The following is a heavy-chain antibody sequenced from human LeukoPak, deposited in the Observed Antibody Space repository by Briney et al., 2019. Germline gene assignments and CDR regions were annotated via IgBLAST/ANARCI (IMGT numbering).Heavy chain of an antibody. V-gene: IGHV3-21*01. J-gene: IGHJ5*02. Sequence: GGSLRLSCAVSGFIFSSYSMTWVRQAPGKGLEWVSSISSGGIYIYYADSVKGRFTISRDNAKNSLYLQMNSLRAEDTAVYYCATEGTPTSWGQGTLVTVSS. CDR3: ATEGTPTS. CDR2: ISSGGIYI. D-gene: IGHD2/OR15-2a*01. CDR1: GFIFSSYS.